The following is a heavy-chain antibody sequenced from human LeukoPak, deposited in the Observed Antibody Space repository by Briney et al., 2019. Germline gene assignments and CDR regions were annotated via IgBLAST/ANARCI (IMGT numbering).Heavy chain of an antibody. Sequence: PSETLSLTCTVSGGSINSYYWSWIRQPPGKGLECIGSIYYSGSTNYNPSLKSRVTISVDTSKNQFSLKLSSVTAADTAVYYCARSLPAAPYAFDIWGQGTMVTVSS. CDR2: IYYSGST. D-gene: IGHD2-2*01. CDR1: GGSINSYY. CDR3: ARSLPAAPYAFDI. V-gene: IGHV4-59*01. J-gene: IGHJ3*02.